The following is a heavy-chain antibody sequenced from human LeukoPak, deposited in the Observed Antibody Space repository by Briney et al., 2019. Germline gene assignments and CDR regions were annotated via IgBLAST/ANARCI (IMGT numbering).Heavy chain of an antibody. J-gene: IGHJ3*02. CDR3: ARVATTADAFDI. V-gene: IGHV3-13*01. CDR1: GFTFSLYD. D-gene: IGHD4-11*01. Sequence: HPGGSLRLFCAASGFTFSLYDMHWVRQATGKSLEWVSGIGTVGDTYYADSVKGRFTISRENAKNSLYLQMNSLRAEDTAVYYCARVATTADAFDIWGQGTMVTVSS. CDR2: IGTVGDT.